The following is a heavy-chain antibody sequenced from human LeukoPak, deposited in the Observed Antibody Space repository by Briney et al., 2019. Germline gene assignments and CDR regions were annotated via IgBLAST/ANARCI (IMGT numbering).Heavy chain of an antibody. V-gene: IGHV4-30-4*08. CDR1: GGSISSGDYY. D-gene: IGHD6-13*01. CDR2: IYYSGST. CDR3: AREADSSSWPPPFDY. J-gene: IGHJ4*02. Sequence: PSQTLSLTCTGSGGSISSGDYYWSWIRQPPGKGLEWIGYIYYSGSTYYNPSLKSRVTISVDTSKNQFSLKLSSVTAADTAVYYCAREADSSSWPPPFDYWGQGTLVTVSS.